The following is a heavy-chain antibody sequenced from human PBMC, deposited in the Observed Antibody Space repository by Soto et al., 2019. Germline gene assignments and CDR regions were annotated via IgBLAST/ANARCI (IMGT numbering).Heavy chain of an antibody. V-gene: IGHV3-74*01. J-gene: IGHJ4*02. D-gene: IGHD3-10*01. Sequence: PGGSLRLSCVASGFNFGTYWMNWVRQIPGKGLVWVSRIHKDGITTNYADSVKGRFTISRDDAKNMLYLQMNGLRAEDTAVYYCTREESVSSWAPLDYWGQGT. CDR1: GFNFGTYW. CDR3: TREESVSSWAPLDY. CDR2: IHKDGITT.